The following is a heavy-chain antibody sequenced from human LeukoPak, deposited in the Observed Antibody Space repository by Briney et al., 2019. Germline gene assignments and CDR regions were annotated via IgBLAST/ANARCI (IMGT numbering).Heavy chain of an antibody. D-gene: IGHD3-10*01. J-gene: IGHJ4*02. Sequence: TGGSLRLSCAASGFTFINYAMSWVRQAPGKGLEWVSAISGSGGITYYADSVKGRFTISRDNSKNTLYLQMNSLRAEDTAIYYCAKDGAYYSGSGDSFDYWGQGNLVTVSS. CDR1: GFTFINYA. V-gene: IGHV3-23*01. CDR3: AKDGAYYSGSGDSFDY. CDR2: ISGSGGIT.